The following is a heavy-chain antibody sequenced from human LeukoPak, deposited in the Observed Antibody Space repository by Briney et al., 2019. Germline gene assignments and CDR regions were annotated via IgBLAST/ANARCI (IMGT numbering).Heavy chain of an antibody. V-gene: IGHV3-23*01. Sequence: GGSLRLSCAASGFTFNNYGMHWVRQAPGKGLEWVSGISDSGGATYYADSVKGRFTISRDNSKNTLYLQMNSLRPEDTAVYYCAKGRYSSGWYDYWGQGTLVTVSS. D-gene: IGHD6-19*01. J-gene: IGHJ4*02. CDR3: AKGRYSSGWYDY. CDR1: GFTFNNYG. CDR2: ISDSGGAT.